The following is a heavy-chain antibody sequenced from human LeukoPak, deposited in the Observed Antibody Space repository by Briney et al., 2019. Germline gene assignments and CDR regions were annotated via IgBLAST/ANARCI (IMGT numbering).Heavy chain of an antibody. CDR2: INHSGSA. Sequence: SSETLSLTCAVYGGSFSNYYWSWIRLPPGKGLEWIGEINHSGSATYNPSLKSRVTISVETSRNQFSLKLSSVTAADTAMYYCARRSNPGDFRWFDPWGQGTLVTVSS. CDR3: ARRSNPGDFRWFDP. J-gene: IGHJ5*02. CDR1: GGSFSNYY. V-gene: IGHV4-34*01. D-gene: IGHD4-17*01.